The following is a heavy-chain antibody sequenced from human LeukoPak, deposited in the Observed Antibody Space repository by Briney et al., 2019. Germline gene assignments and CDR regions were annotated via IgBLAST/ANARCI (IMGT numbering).Heavy chain of an antibody. J-gene: IGHJ4*02. CDR3: AKAEGYDILTGLDY. CDR1: GFTFSSYA. CDR2: IGASGGST. V-gene: IGHV3-23*01. D-gene: IGHD3-9*01. Sequence: GGSLRLSCATSGFTFSSYAMSWVRQAPGKGLEWVSGIGASGGSTYYADPVKGRFTISRDNSKNTLYLQMNSLRTEDTAVYYCAKAEGYDILTGLDYWGQGTLVTVSS.